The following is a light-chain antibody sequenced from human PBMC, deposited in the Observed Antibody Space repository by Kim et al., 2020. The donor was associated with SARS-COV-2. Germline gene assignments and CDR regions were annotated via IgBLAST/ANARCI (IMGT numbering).Light chain of an antibody. CDR2: GAS. J-gene: IGKJ3*01. CDR3: QQYERSPF. V-gene: IGKV3-20*01. Sequence: EIVLTQSPGTLSLSPGERATLSCRASQSVSSNYLAWYQQKPGQPPRLLIYGASSRATGIPDRFSGSGSGTVVTLTISRLEPEDFAVYYCQQYERSPFFGPRTKVDIK. CDR1: QSVSSNY.